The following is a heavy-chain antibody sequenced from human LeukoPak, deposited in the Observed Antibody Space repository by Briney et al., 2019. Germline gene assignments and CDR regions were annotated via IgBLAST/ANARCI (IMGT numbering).Heavy chain of an antibody. J-gene: IGHJ5*02. V-gene: IGHV1-2*02. CDR3: ARDYYGSGSFLFDP. CDR2: INPNSGGT. Sequence: ASVKVSCKASGYTFTGYYMHWVRQAPGQGLEWMGWINPNSGGTNYAQKFQGRVTMTRDTSISTAYMELSRLRSDDTAVYYCARDYYGSGSFLFDPWGQGTLVTVSS. CDR1: GYTFTGYY. D-gene: IGHD3-10*01.